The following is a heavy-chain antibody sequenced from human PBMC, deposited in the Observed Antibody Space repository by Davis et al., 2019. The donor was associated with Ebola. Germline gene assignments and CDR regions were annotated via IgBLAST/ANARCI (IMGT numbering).Heavy chain of an antibody. CDR3: ARANTGMVLPEIDS. V-gene: IGHV4-59*01. J-gene: IGHJ4*02. CDR1: GGSISSYY. Sequence: SETLSLTCTVSGGSISSYYWSWIRQPPGKGLEWIGDIFYNGITNYNPSLKSRLTISIDTSTNQFSLKLRSVTAADTAMYYCARANTGMVLPEIDSWGQGTKVTVSS. D-gene: IGHD5-18*01. CDR2: IFYNGIT.